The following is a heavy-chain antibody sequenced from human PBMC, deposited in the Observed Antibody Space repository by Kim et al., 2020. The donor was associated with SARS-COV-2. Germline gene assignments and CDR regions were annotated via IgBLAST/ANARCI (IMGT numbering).Heavy chain of an antibody. Sequence: SETLSLTCAVYGGSFSGYYWSWIRQPPGKGLEWIGEINHSGSTNYNPSLKSRVTISVDTSKNQFSLKLSSVTAADTAVYYCARARRREYYYGMDVWGQGTTVTVSS. CDR1: GGSFSGYY. CDR2: INHSGST. J-gene: IGHJ6*02. CDR3: ARARRREYYYGMDV. D-gene: IGHD1-26*01. V-gene: IGHV4-34*01.